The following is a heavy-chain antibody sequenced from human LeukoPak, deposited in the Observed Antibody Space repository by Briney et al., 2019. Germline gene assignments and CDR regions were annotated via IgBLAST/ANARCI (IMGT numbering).Heavy chain of an antibody. V-gene: IGHV3-74*01. CDR1: ESTFSSTW. D-gene: IGHD3-22*01. CDR3: ARVPYYYDAPYYFDY. J-gene: IGHJ4*02. Sequence: GGSLRLSCVVSESTFSSTWMHWVRQAPGKGLVWVSRINSDGSSTSYADSVKGRFTISRDNAKNTLYLQMNSLRAEDTAVYYCARVPYYYDAPYYFDYWGQGTLVTVSS. CDR2: INSDGSST.